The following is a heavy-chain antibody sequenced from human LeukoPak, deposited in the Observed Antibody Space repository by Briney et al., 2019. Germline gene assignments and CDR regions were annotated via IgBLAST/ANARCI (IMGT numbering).Heavy chain of an antibody. CDR2: ISYDGKSK. J-gene: IGHJ6*02. CDR3: ARGDSINYYYGMDV. CDR1: GFTFSSYA. Sequence: GGSLRLSCAASGFTFSSYAMHWVRQAPGKGLEWVALISYDGKSKPYTDSVKGRFTISRDNSGNTLDLQMNSLRVEDAAVYYCARGDSINYYYGMDVWGQRTTVTVSS. V-gene: IGHV3-30*04. D-gene: IGHD2/OR15-2a*01.